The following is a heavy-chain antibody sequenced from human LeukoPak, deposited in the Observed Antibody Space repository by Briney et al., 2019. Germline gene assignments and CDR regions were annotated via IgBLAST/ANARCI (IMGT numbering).Heavy chain of an antibody. D-gene: IGHD3-10*01. Sequence: GGSRGLSGGVSGFTFSTYAMSWVRQAPGKGLEWVSAITAGGGSTYYADSVLGRFTISRDNSNNTVFLEMNSLTADDTAVYFCARDSAGNQYSSGNFDLWGQGTLVTVSS. CDR3: ARDSAGNQYSSGNFDL. CDR2: ITAGGGST. J-gene: IGHJ4*02. CDR1: GFTFSTYA. V-gene: IGHV3-23*01.